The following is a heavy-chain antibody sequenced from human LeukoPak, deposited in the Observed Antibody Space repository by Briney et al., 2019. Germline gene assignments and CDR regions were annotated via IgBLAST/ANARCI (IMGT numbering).Heavy chain of an antibody. CDR2: ISSSSSTI. V-gene: IGHV3-48*01. CDR1: GFTFSSYS. Sequence: HPGGSLRLSCAASGFTFSSYSMNWVRQAPGKGLEWVSYISSSSSTIYYADSVKGRFTISRDNSKNTLYLQMNSLRAEDTAVYYCARARGGYQGYFDYWGQGTLVTVSS. J-gene: IGHJ4*02. D-gene: IGHD3-22*01. CDR3: ARARGGYQGYFDY.